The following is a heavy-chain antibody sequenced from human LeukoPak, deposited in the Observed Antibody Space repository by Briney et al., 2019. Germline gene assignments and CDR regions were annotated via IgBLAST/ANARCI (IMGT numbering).Heavy chain of an antibody. CDR3: ASNDYDSSGYSGGLGFFG. CDR2: ISGYNGNT. Sequence: ASVKVSCKASGYTFTSYGISLVRQAPRQGLECMGWISGYNGNTNYAQKLQGRVTMTRDTSISTAYMELSRLRSDDTAVYYCASNDYDSSGYSGGLGFFGWGQGTLVTVSS. J-gene: IGHJ4*02. D-gene: IGHD3-22*01. V-gene: IGHV1-18*01. CDR1: GYTFTSYG.